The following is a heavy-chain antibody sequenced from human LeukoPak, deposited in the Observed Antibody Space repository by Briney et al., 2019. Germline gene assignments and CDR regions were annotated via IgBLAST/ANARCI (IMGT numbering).Heavy chain of an antibody. CDR1: GFTFSSHW. CDR3: ARISSSGWVNDH. D-gene: IGHD6-19*01. J-gene: IGHJ4*02. V-gene: IGHV3-74*01. Sequence: GGSLRLSCAASGFTFSSHWMHWDRQAPGKGLVWVTRISSDGSSTSYADAVKGRFTISRDNAKNTLYLQMSSLRAEDTAMYYCARISSSGWVNDHWGQGTLVTVSS. CDR2: ISSDGSST.